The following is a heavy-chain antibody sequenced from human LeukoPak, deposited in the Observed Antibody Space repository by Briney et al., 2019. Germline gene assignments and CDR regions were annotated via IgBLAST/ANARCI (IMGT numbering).Heavy chain of an antibody. J-gene: IGHJ4*02. Sequence: SETLSLTCTVSGGSISSYYWSWIRQPPGKGLEWIGYIYYSGGTNYNPSLKSRVTISVDTSKNQFSLKLSSVTAADTAVYYCARGHSGSYPPFDYWGQGTLVTVSS. CDR2: IYYSGGT. V-gene: IGHV4-59*01. CDR3: ARGHSGSYPPFDY. CDR1: GGSISSYY. D-gene: IGHD1-26*01.